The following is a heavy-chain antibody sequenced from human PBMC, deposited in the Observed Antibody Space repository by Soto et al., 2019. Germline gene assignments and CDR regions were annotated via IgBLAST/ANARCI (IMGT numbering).Heavy chain of an antibody. CDR1: GFTFSSYA. D-gene: IGHD3-22*01. CDR3: ERDPLVNDSSGYYPIVGWYFDL. Sequence: QVQLVESGGGVVQPGRSLRLSCAASGFTFSSYAMHWVRQAPGKGLEWVAVISYDGSNKYYADSGKGRFTISRDNSKNTLYLQMNSLRAEDTAVYYCERDPLVNDSSGYYPIVGWYFDLWGRGTLVTVSS. V-gene: IGHV3-30-3*01. J-gene: IGHJ2*01. CDR2: ISYDGSNK.